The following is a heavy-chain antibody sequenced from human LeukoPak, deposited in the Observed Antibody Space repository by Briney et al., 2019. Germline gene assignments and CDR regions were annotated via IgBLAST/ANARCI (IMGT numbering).Heavy chain of an antibody. J-gene: IGHJ4*02. CDR1: GYIFTSYF. V-gene: IGHV1-46*01. Sequence: ASVKVSCKASGYIFTSYFMRWVRQAPGQGLEWMGIINPSGGSTTYAQKFQGRVTMTRDTSTSTVYMELSSLRSEDTAVYYCARDTKACSTTSCQTSFFDYWGQGTLVTVSS. D-gene: IGHD2-2*01. CDR3: ARDTKACSTTSCQTSFFDY. CDR2: INPSGGST.